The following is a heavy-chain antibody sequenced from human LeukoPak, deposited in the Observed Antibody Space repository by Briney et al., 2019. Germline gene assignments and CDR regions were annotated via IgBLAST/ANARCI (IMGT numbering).Heavy chain of an antibody. CDR2: ISSSGTNT. D-gene: IGHD2-15*01. Sequence: ARSLKLSCAAPGVTFRDYGIPWVRQTPGKRLEWVAVISSSGTNTHYAESVKGRLPISRDNSQHTLYLQINSQRAEDTAVYYCARDHFSCSGGSCYSGDYFDYWGQGTLVTVSS. V-gene: IGHV3-30*03. CDR3: ARDHFSCSGGSCYSGDYFDY. CDR1: GVTFRDYG. J-gene: IGHJ4*02.